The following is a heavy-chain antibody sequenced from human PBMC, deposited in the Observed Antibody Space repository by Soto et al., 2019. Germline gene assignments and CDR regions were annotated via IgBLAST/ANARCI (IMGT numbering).Heavy chain of an antibody. CDR2: ISHSGGT. V-gene: IGHV4-59*01. Sequence: QVQLQESGPGLVNPSETLSLTCSVSGDSIRLYYWSWIRQPPGKGLEWIGYISHSGGTKFHPSLESRLTVSMDMSRNEFSLKMTSVSAADTAVYYCTRGGSGYSSTWAAHWGQGTLVIVSS. D-gene: IGHD6-13*01. CDR1: GDSIRLYY. CDR3: TRGGSGYSSTWAAH. J-gene: IGHJ4*02.